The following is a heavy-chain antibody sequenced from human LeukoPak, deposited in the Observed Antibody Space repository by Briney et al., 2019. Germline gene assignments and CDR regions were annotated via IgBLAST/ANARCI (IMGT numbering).Heavy chain of an antibody. CDR2: VDSTSSTI. J-gene: IGHJ4*02. D-gene: IGHD3-16*01. CDR1: GFTFSSYS. CDR3: ARVQGFWVAY. V-gene: IGHV3-48*04. Sequence: GGSLRLPCAASGFTFSSYSMNWVRQAPGKGLEWVSYVDSTSSTIYYADSVRGRFTISRDNAKNSLYLQMNSLRAEDTAVYYCARVQGFWVAYWGQGTLVTVSS.